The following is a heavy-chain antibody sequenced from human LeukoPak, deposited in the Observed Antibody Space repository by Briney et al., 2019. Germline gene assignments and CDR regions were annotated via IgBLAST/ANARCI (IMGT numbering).Heavy chain of an antibody. V-gene: IGHV4-34*01. J-gene: IGHJ4*02. CDR1: GGSFSGYY. Sequence: SETLSLTCAVYGGSFSGYYWSWIRQPPGKGVEWIGEINHSGSTNYNPSLKSRVTISVDTSKNQFSLKLSSVTAADTAVYYCARPKQAGDGGGYNGIYFDFWGQGTLVTVSS. CDR3: ARPKQAGDGGGYNGIYFDF. D-gene: IGHD3-22*01. CDR2: INHSGST.